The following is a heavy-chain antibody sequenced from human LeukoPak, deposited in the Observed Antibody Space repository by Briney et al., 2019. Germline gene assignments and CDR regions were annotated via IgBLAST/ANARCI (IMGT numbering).Heavy chain of an antibody. CDR2: IEYSGST. CDR3: ARDGSPGDIGY. J-gene: IGHJ4*02. CDR1: GGSISSYY. Sequence: SETLSLTCTVSGGSISSYYWSWIRQPPGKGLEWIGYIEYSGSTKYNPSLKSRVTISVDTSKNQFSLKLSSVTAADTAVYDCARDGSPGDIGYWGQGTLVTVSS. V-gene: IGHV4-59*12. D-gene: IGHD2-15*01.